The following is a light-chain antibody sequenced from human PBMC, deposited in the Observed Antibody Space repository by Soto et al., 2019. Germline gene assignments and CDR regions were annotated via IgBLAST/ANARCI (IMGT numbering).Light chain of an antibody. CDR2: GAS. CDR3: QQYGSSLTWT. Sequence: EIVLTQSPGTLSLSPGERATLSCRASQSVNGNYLAWYQQKPGQAPRLFIYGASSRATGIPDRFTGSGSGTDFTLTISRLEPEAFAVYYCQQYGSSLTWTFGQGTKVEIK. V-gene: IGKV3-20*01. CDR1: QSVNGNY. J-gene: IGKJ1*01.